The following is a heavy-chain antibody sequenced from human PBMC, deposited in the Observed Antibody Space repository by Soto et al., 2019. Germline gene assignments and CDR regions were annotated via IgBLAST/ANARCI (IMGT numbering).Heavy chain of an antibody. CDR3: ARQDGWYAIEY. J-gene: IGHJ4*02. V-gene: IGHV4-59*08. CDR2: VYSGDRT. D-gene: IGHD6-19*01. CDR1: GGSISSYY. Sequence: QVQLQESGPGLVKPSETLSLTCTVSGGSISSYYWTWIRQPPGKGLEWIGYVYSGDRTNYNPSLKSRVTISGDTSKNQFSLTLRSVTAADTAVYYYARQDGWYAIEYWGQGTLVTVSS.